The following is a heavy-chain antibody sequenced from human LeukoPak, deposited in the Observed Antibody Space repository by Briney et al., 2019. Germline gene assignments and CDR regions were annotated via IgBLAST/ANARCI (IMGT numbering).Heavy chain of an antibody. V-gene: IGHV3-23*01. D-gene: IGHD3-10*01. Sequence: PGGSLRLSCAASGFTFSSYAMSWVRQAPGKGLEWVSAISGSGGSTYYADSVKGRFTISRDNSKNTLYLQMNSLRAEDTAVYYCAKGSRSGSYYNSHFDYWGQGTLVTVSS. CDR3: AKGSRSGSYYNSHFDY. CDR2: ISGSGGST. J-gene: IGHJ4*02. CDR1: GFTFSSYA.